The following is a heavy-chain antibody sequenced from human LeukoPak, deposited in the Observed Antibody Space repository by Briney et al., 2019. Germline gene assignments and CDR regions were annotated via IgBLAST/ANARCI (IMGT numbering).Heavy chain of an antibody. CDR3: AKDQRPVAGSFDY. CDR1: GFTFDDYA. V-gene: IGHV3-9*01. J-gene: IGHJ4*02. D-gene: IGHD6-19*01. CDR2: ISWNSGSI. Sequence: PGRSLRLSCAASGFTFDDYAMHWVRQAPGKGLEWVSGISWNSGSIGYADSVKGRFTISRDNAKNSLYLQMNSLRAEDTALYYCAKDQRPVAGSFDYWGQGTLVTVSS.